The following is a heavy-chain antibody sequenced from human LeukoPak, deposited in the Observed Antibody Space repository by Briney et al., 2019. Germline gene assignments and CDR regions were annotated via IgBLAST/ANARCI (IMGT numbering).Heavy chain of an antibody. CDR2: INHSGTT. CDR3: ARGVFDINIHGGAVGNFFDS. CDR1: AGTFRGYY. D-gene: IGHD3-16*01. Sequence: SETLSLTCAVSAGTFRGYYWNWIRQPPGKGLEWIGEINHSGTTNYNPSLKSRVTMSVETSKDQLSLKLTSVTAADTAVYYCARGVFDINIHGGAVGNFFDSWGQGSLVTVSS. V-gene: IGHV4-34*01. J-gene: IGHJ4*02.